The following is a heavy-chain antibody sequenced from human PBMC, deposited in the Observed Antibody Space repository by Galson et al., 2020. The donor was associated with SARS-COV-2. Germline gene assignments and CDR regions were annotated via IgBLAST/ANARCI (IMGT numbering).Heavy chain of an antibody. D-gene: IGHD3-3*01. CDR1: GGSISGSNFN. CDR3: ARSFWSGYQYCYMAV. V-gene: IGHV4-31*03. J-gene: IGHJ6*03. Sequence: SETLSLTCTVSGGSISGSNFNWRWIRQRPGKGPEWIGDCSYSGSTNYNPSLKSRITMSLDTSKSQFSLKLSSVTAADTAVYYCARSFWSGYQYCYMAVLGQGTTVTVSS. CDR2: CSYSGST.